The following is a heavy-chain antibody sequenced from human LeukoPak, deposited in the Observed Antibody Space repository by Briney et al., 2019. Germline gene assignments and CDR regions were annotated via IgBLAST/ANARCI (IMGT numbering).Heavy chain of an antibody. CDR3: AKDRPTVYSSSWLHFLDS. Sequence: GGTLRLSCAASGFTFSTYNMNWVRQAPGKGLEWVSGISGSGGSTYLADSVKGRFTISRDNSKNTLYLEMNSLRADDTAVYYCAKDRPTVYSSSWLHFLDSWGQGTLVTVSS. D-gene: IGHD6-13*01. J-gene: IGHJ4*02. CDR1: GFTFSTYN. CDR2: ISGSGGST. V-gene: IGHV3-23*01.